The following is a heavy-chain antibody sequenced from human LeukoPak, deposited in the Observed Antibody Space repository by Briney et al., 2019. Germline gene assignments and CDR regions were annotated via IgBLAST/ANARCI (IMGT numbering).Heavy chain of an antibody. CDR3: ARDRGYCSGGSCHLRDY. D-gene: IGHD2-15*01. CDR2: ISAYNGNT. Sequence: ASVKVSCKASGYTFTSYGISWVRQAPGQGLEWMGWISAYNGNTNYAQKLQGRVTMTTDTSTSTAYMELRSLRSDDTAVYYCARDRGYCSGGSCHLRDYWGQGTLVTGSS. J-gene: IGHJ4*02. V-gene: IGHV1-18*01. CDR1: GYTFTSYG.